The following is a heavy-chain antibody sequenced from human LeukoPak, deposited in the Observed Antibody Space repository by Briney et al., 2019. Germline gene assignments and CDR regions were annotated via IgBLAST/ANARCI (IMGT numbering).Heavy chain of an antibody. J-gene: IGHJ1*01. CDR1: GYIFTGYY. D-gene: IGHD1-26*01. CDR3: AAPAEVSGSYLMGEYFQH. V-gene: IGHV1-2*02. CDR2: INPNSGGT. Sequence: ASVKVSCKASGYIFTGYYMHWVRQAPGQGLEWMGWINPNSGGTNYAQKFQGRVTMTRDTSISTAYMELCRLRSDDTAVYYCAAPAEVSGSYLMGEYFQHWGQGTLVTVSS.